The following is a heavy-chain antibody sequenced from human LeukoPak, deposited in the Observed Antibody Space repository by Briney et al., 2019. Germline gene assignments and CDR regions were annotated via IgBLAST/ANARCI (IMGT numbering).Heavy chain of an antibody. Sequence: SETLSLTCTVSGGSISSGGYYWSWIRQPPGKGLEWIGYIYHSGSTYYNPSLKSRVTISVDRSKNRFSLKLSSVTAADTAVYYCARAGAMGVVPAAIAAVFDYWGQGTLVTVSS. CDR2: IYHSGST. V-gene: IGHV4-30-2*01. CDR3: ARAGAMGVVPAAIAAVFDY. J-gene: IGHJ4*02. CDR1: GGSISSGGYY. D-gene: IGHD2-2*01.